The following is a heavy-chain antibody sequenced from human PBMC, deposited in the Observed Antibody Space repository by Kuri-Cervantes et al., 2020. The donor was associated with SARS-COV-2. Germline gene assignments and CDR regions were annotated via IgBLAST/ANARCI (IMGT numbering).Heavy chain of an antibody. Sequence: PVKVSCKASGGTFSSYAISWVRQAPGQGLEWMGGIIPIFGTANYAQKFQGRVTITADESTSTAYMELSSLRSEDTAVYYCARFPNRLTAGTSIYFDYWGQGTLVTVSS. CDR1: GGTFSSYA. CDR3: ARFPNRLTAGTSIYFDY. CDR2: IIPIFGTA. V-gene: IGHV1-69*13. D-gene: IGHD1-1*01. J-gene: IGHJ4*02.